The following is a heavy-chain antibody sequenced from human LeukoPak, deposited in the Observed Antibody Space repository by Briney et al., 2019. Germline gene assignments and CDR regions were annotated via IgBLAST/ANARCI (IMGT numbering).Heavy chain of an antibody. D-gene: IGHD3-22*01. CDR1: GFTFNNAW. CDR2: IYSKTDGGTT. Sequence: GGSLRLSCAVSGFTFNNAWMSWVRQAPGKGLEWVGRIYSKTDGGTTDCAAPVKGRFTISGDDSKTTLYLQMNSLKTEDTAVYYCTTYSSGSFGYWGQGTLVTVSS. J-gene: IGHJ4*02. V-gene: IGHV3-15*01. CDR3: TTYSSGSFGY.